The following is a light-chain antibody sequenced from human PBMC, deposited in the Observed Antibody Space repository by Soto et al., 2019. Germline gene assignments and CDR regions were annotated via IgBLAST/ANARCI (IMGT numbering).Light chain of an antibody. J-gene: IGKJ4*01. CDR2: WAS. CDR3: QQYYSSSLT. V-gene: IGKV4-1*01. Sequence: DIVMTQSPDSLAVSLGERATIKCRSSQTILKSSIKKNALAWYQQKPGQPPRLLIYWASTLDSGVPDRFSGSGSGTDFTLTITRLQAEDVAVYYCQQYYSSSLTFGGGTQVEIK. CDR1: QTILKSSIKKNA.